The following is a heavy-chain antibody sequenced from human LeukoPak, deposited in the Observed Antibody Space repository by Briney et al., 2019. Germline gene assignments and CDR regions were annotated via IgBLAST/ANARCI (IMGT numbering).Heavy chain of an antibody. CDR2: ICSRGSYI. V-gene: IGHV3-48*03. D-gene: IGHD3-10*01. J-gene: IGHJ4*02. CDR3: ERDLYYFGSGSYVPGLPDS. Sequence: GGSLRLSCAASGFTFSSYEMNWVRQAPGMGLEWVSYICSRGSYIYYAESVKGRFTISRDNAKNSLYLQMNSLRAEDTAVYYCERDLYYFGSGSYVPGLPDSWGQGTLVTVSS. CDR1: GFTFSSYE.